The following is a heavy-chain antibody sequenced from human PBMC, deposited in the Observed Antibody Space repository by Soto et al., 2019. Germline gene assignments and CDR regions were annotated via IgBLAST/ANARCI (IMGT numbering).Heavy chain of an antibody. V-gene: IGHV3-7*03. D-gene: IGHD3-22*01. Sequence: GGSLRLSCAASGFTFSNYWMSWVRQAPGKGLEWMANIKYDGSEKYYVDSVKGRLTISRDNAKNSLFLQMNSLRAEDTAVYYCASSPHKDSRPDYWGQGTLVTVS. CDR1: GFTFSNYW. CDR3: ASSPHKDSRPDY. CDR2: IKYDGSEK. J-gene: IGHJ4*02.